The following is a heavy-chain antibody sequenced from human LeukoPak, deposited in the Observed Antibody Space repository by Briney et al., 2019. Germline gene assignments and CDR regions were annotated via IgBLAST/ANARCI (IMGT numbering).Heavy chain of an antibody. CDR2: IYTSGST. D-gene: IGHD2-21*02. CDR1: GGSISSNSYY. V-gene: IGHV4-39*07. Sequence: SETLSLTCAVSGGSISSNSYYWGWIRQPPGKGLEWIGRIYTSGSTNYNPSLKSRVTMSVDTSKNQFSLKLSSVTAADTAVYYCARDGDGEEFDYWGQGTLVTVSS. J-gene: IGHJ4*02. CDR3: ARDGDGEEFDY.